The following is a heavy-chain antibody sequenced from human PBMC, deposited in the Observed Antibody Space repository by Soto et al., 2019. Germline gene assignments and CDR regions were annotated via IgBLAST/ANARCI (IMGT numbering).Heavy chain of an antibody. V-gene: IGHV5-10-1*01. CDR3: ARATIFGVIIDYALDL. CDR2: IDPGDSLA. J-gene: IGHJ6*02. Sequence: RGESLKISCQASGYSFVTQWIHWVRQVPGKGLEWLGRIDPGDSLATYNPSFEDHVVISTDKSVNTAYLHWNSLHASDTGIYYCARATIFGVIIDYALDLWGQGTSVTVS. CDR1: GYSFVTQW. D-gene: IGHD3-3*01.